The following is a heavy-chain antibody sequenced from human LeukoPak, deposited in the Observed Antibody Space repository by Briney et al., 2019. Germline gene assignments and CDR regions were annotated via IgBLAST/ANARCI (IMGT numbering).Heavy chain of an antibody. CDR2: INHSGST. J-gene: IGHJ4*02. Sequence: SEPLSLTCAVYGGSFSGYYWSWIRQPPGKGLEWIGEINHSGSTNYNPSLKSRVTISVDTSKNQFSLKLSSVTAADTAVYYCARAGLEMATISWVYWGQGALVTVSS. D-gene: IGHD5-24*01. CDR3: ARAGLEMATISWVY. CDR1: GGSFSGYY. V-gene: IGHV4-34*01.